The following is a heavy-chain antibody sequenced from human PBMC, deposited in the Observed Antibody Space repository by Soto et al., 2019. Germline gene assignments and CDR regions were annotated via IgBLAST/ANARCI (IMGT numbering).Heavy chain of an antibody. Sequence: QVQLVESGGGVVQPGRSLRLCCAASGFTFSSYGMHWVRQAPGKGLEWVAVIWYDGSNKYYADSVKGRFTISRDNSKNTLYLQMNSLRAEDTAVYYCARDRGELELPDPPDYWGQGTLVTVSS. CDR2: IWYDGSNK. J-gene: IGHJ4*02. CDR1: GFTFSSYG. CDR3: ARDRGELELPDPPDY. D-gene: IGHD1-7*01. V-gene: IGHV3-33*01.